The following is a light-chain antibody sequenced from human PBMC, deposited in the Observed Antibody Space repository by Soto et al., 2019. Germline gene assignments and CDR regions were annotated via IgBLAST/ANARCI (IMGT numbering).Light chain of an antibody. J-gene: IGKJ1*01. CDR2: DAS. CDR3: QQRSNWPVT. CDR1: QSVSGY. Sequence: EIVLTQSPRTLSLSPGERATLSCRASQSVSGYLAWYQQKPGQAPRLLIYDASTRATGISARFSGSGSGTDFTLTISSLEPEDFAVYYCQQRSNWPVTFGQGTRVELK. V-gene: IGKV3-11*01.